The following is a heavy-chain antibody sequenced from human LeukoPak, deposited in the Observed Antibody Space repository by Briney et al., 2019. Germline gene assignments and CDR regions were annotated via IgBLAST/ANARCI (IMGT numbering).Heavy chain of an antibody. D-gene: IGHD2-15*01. CDR1: GFTFSNSA. J-gene: IGHJ4*02. V-gene: IGHV3-23*01. CDR2: ISGSGGST. CDR3: AKEYCSGGSCYCSR. Sequence: GGSLRLSCAASGFTFSNSAMSWVRQAPGKGLEWVSAISGSGGSTYYADSVKGRFTISRDNSKNTLYLQMNSLRAEDTAVYYCAKEYCSGGSCYCSRWGQGTLVTVSP.